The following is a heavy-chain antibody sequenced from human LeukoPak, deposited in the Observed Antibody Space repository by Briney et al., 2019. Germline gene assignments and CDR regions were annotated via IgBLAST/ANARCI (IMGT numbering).Heavy chain of an antibody. CDR1: GFTFSSYS. CDR3: AKIYCSRITCSYFDY. CDR2: ISSRGTYI. J-gene: IGHJ4*02. Sequence: GGSLRLSCAASGFTFSSYSMNWVRQAPGKGLEWVSSISSRGTYIYYADSVKGRFTISRDNAKNSLYLQMNSLRAEDTALYYCAKIYCSRITCSYFDYWGQGSLVTVSS. D-gene: IGHD2-2*01. V-gene: IGHV3-21*01.